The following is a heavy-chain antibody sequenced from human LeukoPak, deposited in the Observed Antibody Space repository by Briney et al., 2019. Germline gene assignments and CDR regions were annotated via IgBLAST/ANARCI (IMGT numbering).Heavy chain of an antibody. Sequence: SETLSLTCAVYGGSFSGYYWSWIRQPPGKGLEWIGEINHSGSTNYNPSLKSRVTISVDTSKNQFSLKLSSVIAADTAVYYCARGGSSTLTRLRPLNAFDIWGQGTMVTVSS. V-gene: IGHV4-34*01. CDR3: ARGGSSTLTRLRPLNAFDI. CDR1: GGSFSGYY. D-gene: IGHD3-10*01. J-gene: IGHJ3*02. CDR2: INHSGST.